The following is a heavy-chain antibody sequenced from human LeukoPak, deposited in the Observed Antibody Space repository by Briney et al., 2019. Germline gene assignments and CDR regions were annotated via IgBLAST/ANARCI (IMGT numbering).Heavy chain of an antibody. D-gene: IGHD1-26*01. V-gene: IGHV3-9*03. CDR3: AKGSGSYLNYHHMDV. Sequence: GRSLRLSCAGSGFTFGDYAMHWVRQAPGRGLEWVSGISWNSGSIGYADSVKGRFTISRDNAKNSLYLQMNSLRAEDMALYYCAKGSGSYLNYHHMDVWGKGTTVTVSS. J-gene: IGHJ6*03. CDR2: ISWNSGSI. CDR1: GFTFGDYA.